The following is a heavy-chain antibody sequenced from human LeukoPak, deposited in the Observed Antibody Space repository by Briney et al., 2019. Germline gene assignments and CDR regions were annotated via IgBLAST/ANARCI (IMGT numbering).Heavy chain of an antibody. CDR1: GGTFSSYA. J-gene: IGHJ4*02. D-gene: IGHD3-10*01. V-gene: IGHV1-69*01. CDR3: ARDLRDYYGSGSYLY. Sequence: SVKVSCKASGGTFSSYAISWVRQAPGQGLEWMGGIIPIFGTANYAQKFQGRVTITADESTSTAYMGPSSLRSEDTAVYYCARDLRDYYGSGSYLYWGQGTLVTVSS. CDR2: IIPIFGTA.